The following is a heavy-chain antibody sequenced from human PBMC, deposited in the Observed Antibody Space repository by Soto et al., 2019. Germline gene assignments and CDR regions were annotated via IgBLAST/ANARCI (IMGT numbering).Heavy chain of an antibody. CDR3: ARESVVVVPAAKHSYYYYGMDV. CDR2: IIPIFGTA. V-gene: IGHV1-69*01. J-gene: IGHJ6*02. CDR1: GGTFSSYA. D-gene: IGHD2-2*01. Sequence: AVKVSCKASGGTFSSYAISWVRQAPGQGLEWMGGIIPIFGTANYAQKFQGRVTITADESTSTAYMELSSLRSEDTAVYYCARESVVVVPAAKHSYYYYGMDVWGQGTLVTVAS.